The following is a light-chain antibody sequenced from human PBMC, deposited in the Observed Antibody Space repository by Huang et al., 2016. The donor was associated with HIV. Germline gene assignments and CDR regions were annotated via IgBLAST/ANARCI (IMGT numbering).Light chain of an antibody. V-gene: IGKV4-1*01. Sequence: DIVMTQAPGPLSVSPGERATISCKSSQSLLYSLNGKNYLAWFQQRPGRHPKLILYWASTRESGIPDRFSGSGSGTDFTLTIDNVQPEDVAIYYCQQYYSVPQTFGRGTKVEIK. CDR1: QSLLYSLNGKNY. J-gene: IGKJ1*01. CDR3: QQYYSVPQT. CDR2: WAS.